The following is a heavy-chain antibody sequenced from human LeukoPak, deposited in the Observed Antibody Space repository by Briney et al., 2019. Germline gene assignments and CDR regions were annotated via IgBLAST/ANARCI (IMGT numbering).Heavy chain of an antibody. CDR1: GYTFTSYW. CDR3: ASGIVGVRDAFDI. V-gene: IGHV5-51*01. D-gene: IGHD1-26*01. Sequence: KNGESLKISCKGSGYTFTSYWIGWVRQMPGKGLEWMGIIYPGDSDTRYSPSLQGQVTISADKSISTAYLQWSSLKASDTARYYCASGIVGVRDAFDIWGQGTMVTVSS. J-gene: IGHJ3*02. CDR2: IYPGDSDT.